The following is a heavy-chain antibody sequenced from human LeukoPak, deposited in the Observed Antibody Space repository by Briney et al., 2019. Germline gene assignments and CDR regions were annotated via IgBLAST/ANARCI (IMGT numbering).Heavy chain of an antibody. CDR1: GFTFSSYW. CDR2: IKQDGSEK. V-gene: IGHV3-7*01. Sequence: PGGSLRLSCAASGFTFSSYWMSWVRQAPGKGLEWVANIKQDGSEKYYVDSVKGRFTISRDNAKNSLYLQMNSLRAEDTAVYYCARDRKYYYDSSGYYLGYWGQGTLVTASS. J-gene: IGHJ4*02. D-gene: IGHD3-22*01. CDR3: ARDRKYYYDSSGYYLGY.